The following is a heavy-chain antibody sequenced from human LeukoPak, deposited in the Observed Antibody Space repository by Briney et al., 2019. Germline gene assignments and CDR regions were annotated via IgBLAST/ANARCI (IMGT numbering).Heavy chain of an antibody. Sequence: ASVKVSCKASGGTFSSYAISWVRQAPGQGLEWMGRIIPILGIANYAQKFQGRVTITADNSTSTAYMELSSLRSEDTAVYYCAREVTGTTRWFDPWGQGTLVTVSS. V-gene: IGHV1-69*04. CDR1: GGTFSSYA. CDR2: IIPILGIA. J-gene: IGHJ5*02. D-gene: IGHD1-7*01. CDR3: AREVTGTTRWFDP.